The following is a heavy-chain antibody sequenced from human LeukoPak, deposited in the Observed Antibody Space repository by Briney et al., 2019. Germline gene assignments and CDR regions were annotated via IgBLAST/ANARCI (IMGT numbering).Heavy chain of an antibody. Sequence: GGSLRISCAASGFTFSTYDMSWVRQAPGKGLEWVSYISNSPINIYYADSVRGRFTISRDNAKNSVFLQMNSLRAEDTAVYYCARGSADDDDKWIDPWGQGTLVTVSS. V-gene: IGHV3-48*03. CDR3: ARGSADDDDKWIDP. J-gene: IGHJ5*02. D-gene: IGHD1-1*01. CDR2: ISNSPINI. CDR1: GFTFSTYD.